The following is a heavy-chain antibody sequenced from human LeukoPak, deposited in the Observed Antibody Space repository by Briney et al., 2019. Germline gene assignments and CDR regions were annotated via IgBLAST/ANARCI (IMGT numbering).Heavy chain of an antibody. D-gene: IGHD2-15*01. V-gene: IGHV4-61*02. CDR2: IYTSGST. CDR1: GGSISSGSYY. Sequence: PSQTLSLTCTVSGGSISSGSYYWSWIRQPAGKGLEWIGRIYTSGSTNYNPSLKSRVTISVDTSKNQFSLKLSSVTAADTAVYYCARDGDPVGLVGVYFDYWGQGTLVTVSS. CDR3: ARDGDPVGLVGVYFDY. J-gene: IGHJ4*02.